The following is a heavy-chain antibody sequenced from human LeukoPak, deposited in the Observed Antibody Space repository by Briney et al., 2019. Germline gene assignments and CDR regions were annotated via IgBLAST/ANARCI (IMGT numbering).Heavy chain of an antibody. CDR2: IDWDHDT. CDR3: ARNQDDYNYYDY. D-gene: IGHD4-11*01. V-gene: IGHV2-70*11. J-gene: IGHJ4*02. Sequence: SGPALVEPTQTLTLTCTSSGFSLRTAGMCVSWIRQPPGKALEWLARIDWDHDTYYSTSLKTRLTISKDTSKNQVVLTMTSMDPVDTATYCCARNQDDYNYYDYWGQGTLVTVSS. CDR1: GFSLRTAGMC.